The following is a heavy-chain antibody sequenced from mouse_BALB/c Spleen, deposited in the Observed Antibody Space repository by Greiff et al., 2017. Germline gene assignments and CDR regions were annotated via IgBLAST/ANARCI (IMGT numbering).Heavy chain of an antibody. V-gene: IGHV5-17*02. CDR2: ISSGSSTI. CDR3: ARRLGDAWFAY. J-gene: IGHJ3*01. D-gene: IGHD4-1*01. Sequence: EVQVVESGGGLVQPGGSRTLSCAASGFTFSSFGMHWVRQAPEKGLEWVAYISSGSSTIYYADTVKGRFTISSDNPKNTLFLKMTSLRSEDTALYYCARRLGDAWFAYWGQGTLVTVSA. CDR1: GFTFSSFG.